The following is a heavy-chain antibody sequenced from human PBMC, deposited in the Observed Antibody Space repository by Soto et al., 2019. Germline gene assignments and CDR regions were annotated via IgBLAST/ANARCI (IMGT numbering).Heavy chain of an antibody. D-gene: IGHD5-18*01. CDR1: GYTFTSYY. CDR3: ARGGYSYGYIEHDAFDI. CDR2: INPSGGST. V-gene: IGHV1-46*03. J-gene: IGHJ3*02. Sequence: QVQLVQSGAEVKKPGASVKVSCKASGYTFTSYYMHWVRQAPGQGLEWMGIINPSGGSTSYAQKFQGRVTMTRDTSTSTVYMGLSSLRSEDTAVYYCARGGYSYGYIEHDAFDIWGQGTMVTVSS.